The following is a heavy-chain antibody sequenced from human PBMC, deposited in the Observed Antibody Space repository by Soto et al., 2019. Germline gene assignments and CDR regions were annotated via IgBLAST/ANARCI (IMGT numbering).Heavy chain of an antibody. J-gene: IGHJ5*02. CDR2: IYHSGTT. Sequence: PSETLSLTCAVSGFSISSGYFWAWIRQPPGKGPEGLGSIYHSGTTYYNPSVKGRVTISVDTSKNQFSLKMSSVTAADTAVYYCARDSSGYYWFDPWGQGTLVTVSS. CDR3: ARDSSGYYWFDP. D-gene: IGHD3-22*01. V-gene: IGHV4-38-2*02. CDR1: GFSISSGYF.